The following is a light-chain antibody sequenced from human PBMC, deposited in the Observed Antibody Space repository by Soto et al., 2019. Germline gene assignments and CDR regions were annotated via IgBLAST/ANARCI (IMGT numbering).Light chain of an antibody. CDR2: GAS. Sequence: EIVLTQSPGTLSLSPGERVTLSCRASQSISSNLAWYQQKPGQAPRLLIYGASARATGIPARFSGSGSGTEFTLTISSLQSEDFAVYYCQQYHNWPITFGQGTRLEI. V-gene: IGKV3-15*01. CDR3: QQYHNWPIT. CDR1: QSISSN. J-gene: IGKJ5*01.